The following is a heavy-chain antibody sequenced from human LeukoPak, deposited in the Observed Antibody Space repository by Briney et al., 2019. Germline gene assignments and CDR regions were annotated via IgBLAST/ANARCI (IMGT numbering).Heavy chain of an antibody. CDR3: ARTTVTTRYYYYMDV. J-gene: IGHJ6*03. D-gene: IGHD4-17*01. CDR2: IYYSGST. Sequence: TPSETLSLTCTVSGGSISSYYWSWIRQPPGKGLEWIEYIYYSGSTNYNPSLKSRVTISVDTSKNQFSLKLSSVTAADTAVYYCARTTVTTRYYYYMDVWGKGTTVTVSS. V-gene: IGHV4-59*01. CDR1: GGSISSYY.